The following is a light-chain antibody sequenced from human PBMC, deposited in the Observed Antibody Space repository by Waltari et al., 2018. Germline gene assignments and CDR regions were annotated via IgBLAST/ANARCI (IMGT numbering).Light chain of an antibody. CDR2: RNN. Sequence: QAGLTQPPSVSTGLGQTAALTCTGNSNNVGRQGVSWLQQYKGRPPKLLSYRNNNRPSGISERFSASRSGNTASLTIIGLQSEDEADYYCSTWDTSLGAWVFGGGTKLTVL. V-gene: IGLV10-54*04. CDR1: SNNVGRQG. J-gene: IGLJ3*02. CDR3: STWDTSLGAWV.